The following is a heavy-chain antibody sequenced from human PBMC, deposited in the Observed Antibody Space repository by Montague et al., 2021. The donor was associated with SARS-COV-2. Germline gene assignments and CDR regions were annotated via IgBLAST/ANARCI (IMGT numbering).Heavy chain of an antibody. CDR1: GGSFSGYY. CDR2: IYYSGST. Sequence: SETLSLTCAVYGGSFSGYYWSWIRQPPGKGLEWIGSIYYSGSTYYNPSLKSRVTISVDTSKNQFSLKLSSVTAADTAVYYCARQMGQSSIFGVVIQYYFDYWGQGTLVTVSS. V-gene: IGHV4-34*01. D-gene: IGHD3-3*01. CDR3: ARQMGQSSIFGVVIQYYFDY. J-gene: IGHJ4*02.